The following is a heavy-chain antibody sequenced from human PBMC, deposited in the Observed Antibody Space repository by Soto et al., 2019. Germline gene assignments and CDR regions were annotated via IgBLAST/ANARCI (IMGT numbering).Heavy chain of an antibody. V-gene: IGHV1-69*02. J-gene: IGHJ4*02. CDR1: GGTFSSYT. CDR3: ARGSRDGYNSPYY. D-gene: IGHD5-12*01. CDR2: IIPILGIA. Sequence: QVQLVQSGAEVKKPGSSVKVSCKASGGTFSSYTISWVRQAPGQGLEWMGRIIPILGIANYVQKFQGRVTITADKSTSTAYMELSSLRSEDTAVYFCARGSRDGYNSPYYWGQGTLVTASS.